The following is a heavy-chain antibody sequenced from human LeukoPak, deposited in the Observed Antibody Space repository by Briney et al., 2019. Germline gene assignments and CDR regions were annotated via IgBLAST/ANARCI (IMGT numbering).Heavy chain of an antibody. CDR2: IRGIDDTT. V-gene: IGHV3-23*01. D-gene: IGHD5-18*01. CDR3: AKSFLGFSYGKIDF. Sequence: GGSLRLSCAASGFTFSTYAMNWVPQAPGKGLEWVSSIRGIDDTTYYADSVKGRFTISRDDSRRTLYLQMNSLRADDTALYYCAKSFLGFSYGKIDFWGRGTLVTVSS. CDR1: GFTFSTYA. J-gene: IGHJ4*02.